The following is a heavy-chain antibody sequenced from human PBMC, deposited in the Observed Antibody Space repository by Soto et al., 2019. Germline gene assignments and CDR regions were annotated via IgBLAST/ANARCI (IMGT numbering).Heavy chain of an antibody. CDR3: VRVVVVAATSGAFDI. J-gene: IGHJ3*02. D-gene: IGHD2-15*01. CDR2: IYYSGST. Sequence: SETLSLTCTVSGGSISSGDYYWSWIRQPPGKGLEWIGYIYYSGSTYYNPSLKSRVTISVDTSKNQFSLKLSSVTAADTAVYYCVRVVVVAATSGAFDIWGQGTMVTRLL. CDR1: GGSISSGDYY. V-gene: IGHV4-30-4*01.